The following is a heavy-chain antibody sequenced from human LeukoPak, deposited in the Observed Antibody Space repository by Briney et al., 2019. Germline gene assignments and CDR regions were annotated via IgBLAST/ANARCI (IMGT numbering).Heavy chain of an antibody. CDR2: IYYSGST. J-gene: IGHJ5*02. V-gene: IGHV4-59*01. CDR3: ARVYSSSWSNWFDP. Sequence: PSETLSLTCTVSGGSISSYYWSWIRQPPGKGLEWIGYIYYSGSTNYNPSPKSRVTISVDTSKNQFSLKLSSVTAADTAVYYCARVYSSSWSNWFDPWGQGTLVTVSS. CDR1: GGSISSYY. D-gene: IGHD6-13*01.